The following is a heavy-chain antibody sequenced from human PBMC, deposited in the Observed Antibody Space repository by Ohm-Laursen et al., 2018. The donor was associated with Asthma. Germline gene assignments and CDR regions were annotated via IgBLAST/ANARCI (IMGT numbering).Heavy chain of an antibody. D-gene: IGHD1-1*01. J-gene: IGHJ5*02. CDR2: ISSSGTTI. CDR1: GFTFSSYS. V-gene: IGHV3-48*01. CDR3: ARGLLGSTGTTDL. Sequence: SLRLSCAASGFTFSSYSMNWVRQAPGKGLEWLSYISSSGTTIFSADSAKGRFTISRDNAKKSLYLQINSLRADDSAVYYCARGLLGSTGTTDLWGQGTLVAVSS.